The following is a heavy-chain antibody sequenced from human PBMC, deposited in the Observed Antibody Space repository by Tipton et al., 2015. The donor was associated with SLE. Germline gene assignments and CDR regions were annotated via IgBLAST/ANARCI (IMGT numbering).Heavy chain of an antibody. Sequence: GSLRLSCAASGFTFSTYSMNWVRQAPGKGLEWVSSISSSSFYIYYADSVKGRFTISRDNAKNSLYLQMNSLRAEDTAVYYCARVLVVVTATAFDIWGQGTMVTVSS. V-gene: IGHV3-21*01. CDR3: ARVLVVVTATAFDI. J-gene: IGHJ3*02. CDR1: GFTFSTYS. CDR2: ISSSSFYI. D-gene: IGHD2-21*02.